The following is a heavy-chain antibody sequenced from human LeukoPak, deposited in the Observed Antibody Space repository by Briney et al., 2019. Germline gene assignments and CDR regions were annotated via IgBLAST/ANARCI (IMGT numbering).Heavy chain of an antibody. J-gene: IGHJ4*02. Sequence: ASVKVSCKASGYTFTGYYMHWVRQAPGQGPEWMGWINPNSGGTNYAQKFQGRVTMTRDTSISTAYMELSRLRSDDTAVYYCARGRVPWGYEIYDYWGQGTLVTVSS. CDR1: GYTFTGYY. CDR3: ARGRVPWGYEIYDY. V-gene: IGHV1-2*02. CDR2: INPNSGGT. D-gene: IGHD5-12*01.